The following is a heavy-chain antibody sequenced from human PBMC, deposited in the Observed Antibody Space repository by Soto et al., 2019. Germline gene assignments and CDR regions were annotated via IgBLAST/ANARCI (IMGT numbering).Heavy chain of an antibody. Sequence: SETLSLTCAVSGYSISSGYYWGWIRQPPGKGLEWIGSIYHSGSTYYNPSLKSRVTISVDTSKNQFSLKLSSVTAADTAVYYCTRAAWFPYLSFYWGQGALVTVSS. V-gene: IGHV4-38-2*01. D-gene: IGHD3-10*01. CDR3: TRAAWFPYLSFY. J-gene: IGHJ4*02. CDR2: IYHSGST. CDR1: GYSISSGYY.